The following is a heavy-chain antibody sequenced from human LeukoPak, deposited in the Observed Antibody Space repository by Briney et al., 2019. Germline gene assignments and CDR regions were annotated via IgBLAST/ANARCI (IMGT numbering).Heavy chain of an antibody. CDR2: IYYSGST. Sequence: TPSETLSLTCTVSGGSISSYYWSWIRQPPGKRLEGMGTIYYSGSTKNNPSLKSRVTISVDTSKNQFSLKLSSVTAADTAAYYCAREVAGIQLFDYWGQGTLVTVSS. V-gene: IGHV4-59*01. CDR1: GGSISSYY. J-gene: IGHJ4*02. CDR3: AREVAGIQLFDY. D-gene: IGHD5-18*01.